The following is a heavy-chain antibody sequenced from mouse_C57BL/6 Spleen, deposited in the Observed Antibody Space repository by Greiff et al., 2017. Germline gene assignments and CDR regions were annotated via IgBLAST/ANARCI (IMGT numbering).Heavy chain of an antibody. D-gene: IGHD1-1*01. CDR3: ARDLYYGSSYWYFDV. CDR2: ISDGGSYT. V-gene: IGHV5-4*01. CDR1: GFTFSSYA. J-gene: IGHJ1*03. Sequence: EVKLEESGGGLVKPGGSLKLSCAASGFTFSSYAMSWVRQTPEKRLEWVATISDGGSYTYYPDNVKGRFTISRDNAKNNLYLQMSHLKSEDTAMYYCARDLYYGSSYWYFDVWGTGTTVTVSS.